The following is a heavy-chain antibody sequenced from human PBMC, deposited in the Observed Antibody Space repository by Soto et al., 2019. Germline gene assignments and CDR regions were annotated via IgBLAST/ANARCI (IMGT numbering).Heavy chain of an antibody. CDR3: ARSGYSYGPFDY. J-gene: IGHJ4*02. CDR2: TYSGGST. CDR1: GFTVRSTY. V-gene: IGHV3-53*01. Sequence: AGGSLRLSCAASGFTVRSTYMSWVRQAPGKGLEWVSVTYSGGSTYYADSVKGRFTISRDNSKNTLYLQMNSLRAEDTAVYYCARSGYSYGPFDYWGQGTLVTVSS. D-gene: IGHD5-18*01.